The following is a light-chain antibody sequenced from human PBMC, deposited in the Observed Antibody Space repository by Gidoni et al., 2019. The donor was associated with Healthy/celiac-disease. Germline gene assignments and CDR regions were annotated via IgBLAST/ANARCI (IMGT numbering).Light chain of an antibody. Sequence: EIVLTQSPATLTVSPGERATLACRSSQSGSSNLTWYQQKPGQAPRLLIYGASTRATGIPARFSSSRSGTEVTLTIISLQSEDFAVYYCRQYSNWPLLTFXXXTKVEIK. CDR3: RQYSNWPLLT. CDR2: GAS. J-gene: IGKJ4*01. V-gene: IGKV3-15*01. CDR1: QSGSSN.